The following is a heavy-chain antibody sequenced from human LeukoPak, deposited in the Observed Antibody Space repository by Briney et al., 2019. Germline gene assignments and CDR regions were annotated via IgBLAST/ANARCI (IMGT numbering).Heavy chain of an antibody. V-gene: IGHV1-69*04. CDR2: IIPILGIA. CDR3: ARVHGDYPYYYYGMDV. Sequence: ASVKVSCKASGGTFSSYAISWVRQAPGQGLEWMGRIIPILGIANYAQKFQGRVTITADKSTSTAYKELSSLRSEDTAVYYCARVHGDYPYYYYGMDVWGQGTTVTVSS. J-gene: IGHJ6*02. CDR1: GGTFSSYA. D-gene: IGHD4-17*01.